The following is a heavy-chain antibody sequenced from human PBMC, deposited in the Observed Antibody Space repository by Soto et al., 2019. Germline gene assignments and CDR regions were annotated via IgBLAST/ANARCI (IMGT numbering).Heavy chain of an antibody. J-gene: IGHJ4*02. CDR2: ISGGGGST. D-gene: IGHD6-19*01. CDR1: GFTFSNYA. V-gene: IGHV3-23*01. CDR3: AKDGEGAHYSSGWYTD. Sequence: GGSLRLSCAASGFTFSNYAMSWVRQAPGKGLKWVSAISGGGGSTYYADSVKGRFTISRDNSKNTVFLQMNSLRDEDTAVYHCAKDGEGAHYSSGWYTDWGQGTLVTVSS.